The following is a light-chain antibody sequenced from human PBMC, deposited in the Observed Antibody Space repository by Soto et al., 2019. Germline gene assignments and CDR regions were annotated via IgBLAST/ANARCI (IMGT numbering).Light chain of an antibody. Sequence: MVSPLYLGPLSLSXXERATLSCRASQSVSDNLAWYQQKPGLAPRLLLYGASTSATGVPARFSGSGSGTEFTLTIGSLQSEDFALYYCHQYNIYPRTFGQGAKVDIK. CDR3: HQYNIYPRT. J-gene: IGKJ1*01. V-gene: IGKV3-15*01. CDR1: QSVSDN. CDR2: GAS.